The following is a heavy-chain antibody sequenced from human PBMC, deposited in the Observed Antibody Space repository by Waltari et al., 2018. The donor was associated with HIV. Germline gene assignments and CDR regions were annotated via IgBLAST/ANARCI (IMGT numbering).Heavy chain of an antibody. Sequence: QVQLQESGPGLVKPSETLSITCNVSGVSISSYDWNWIRQHPGKGLEWIGYIYYSGSTNYHPSLKIRVTISVDTSKNQFSLKLSSVTAADTAVYYCAREGSGMDVWGQGTTVTVSS. V-gene: IGHV4-59*01. CDR3: AREGSGMDV. J-gene: IGHJ6*02. CDR2: IYYSGST. CDR1: GVSISSYD.